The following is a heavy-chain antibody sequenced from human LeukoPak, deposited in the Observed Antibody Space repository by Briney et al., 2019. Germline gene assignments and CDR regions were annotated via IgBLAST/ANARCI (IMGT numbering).Heavy chain of an antibody. V-gene: IGHV4-59*12. CDR3: ARGWYSSSSGLDY. J-gene: IGHJ4*02. CDR1: GDFITAYY. Sequence: PSETLSLTCTVSGDFITAYYWSWIRQPPGKGLEWIGYVYYTGSTEYNPSLKSRVTISVDTSKNQFSLKLSSVTAADTAVYYCARGWYSSSSGLDYWGQGTLVTVSS. CDR2: VYYTGST. D-gene: IGHD6-6*01.